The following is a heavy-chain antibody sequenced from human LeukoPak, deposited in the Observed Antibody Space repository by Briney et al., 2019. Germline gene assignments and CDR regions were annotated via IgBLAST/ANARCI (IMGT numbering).Heavy chain of an antibody. CDR2: ISYDGNNK. CDR3: ARLQLIWFGELFGGMDV. V-gene: IGHV3-30*04. J-gene: IGHJ6*02. D-gene: IGHD3-10*01. Sequence: GGSLRLSCVVSGFTFSSYVMHWVRQAPGKGLEWVAVISYDGNNKYYADSVKGRFTISRDNSKNTLYLQMNSLGAEDTAVYFCARLQLIWFGELFGGMDVWGQGTTVTVSS. CDR1: GFTFSSYV.